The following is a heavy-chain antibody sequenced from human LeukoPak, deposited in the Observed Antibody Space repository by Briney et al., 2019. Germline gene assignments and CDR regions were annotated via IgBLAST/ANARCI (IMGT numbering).Heavy chain of an antibody. V-gene: IGHV4-39*01. J-gene: IGHJ6*03. CDR2: IYYSGST. D-gene: IGHD6-6*01. Sequence: KPSETLSLTCTVSGGSISSSSYYWGWIRQPPGKGLEWIGSIYYSGSTYYNPSLKSRVTISVDTSKNQFSLKLSSVTAADTAVYYCARHEQQLVWVDYYYYMDVWGKGTTATVSS. CDR3: ARHEQQLVWVDYYYYMDV. CDR1: GGSISSSSYY.